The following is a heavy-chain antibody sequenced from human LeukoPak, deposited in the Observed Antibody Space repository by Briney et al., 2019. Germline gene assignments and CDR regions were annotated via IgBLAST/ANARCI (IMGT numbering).Heavy chain of an antibody. J-gene: IGHJ4*02. V-gene: IGHV3-30*02. CDR2: IRYDGSNK. Sequence: GGSPRLSCAASGFTFSNYGMHWVRQAPGKGLEWVAFIRYDGSNKYYADSVKGRFTVSRDNYKNTLYLQMNSLRPEDTAVYYCAKDARGSYYGPYYFDYWGQGTLVTVSS. CDR1: GFTFSNYG. CDR3: AKDARGSYYGPYYFDY. D-gene: IGHD3-10*01.